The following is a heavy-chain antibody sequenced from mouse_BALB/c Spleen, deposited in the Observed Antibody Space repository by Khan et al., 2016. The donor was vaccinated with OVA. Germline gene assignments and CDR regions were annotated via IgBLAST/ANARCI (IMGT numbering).Heavy chain of an antibody. J-gene: IGHJ3*01. CDR3: TRLADYYDSEGFAY. CDR2: VSTGGGYT. D-gene: IGHD1-1*01. CDR1: GFTFSTYG. V-gene: IGHV5-6*01. Sequence: EVHLVESGGDLVKPGGSLKLSCAASGFTFSTYGMSWVRQTPDKRLEWVATVSTGGGYTYYPDSVKGRFTISRDNAKNTLYLQMNGLKYEDTAMFYGTRLADYYDSEGFAYWGQGTLVTVSA.